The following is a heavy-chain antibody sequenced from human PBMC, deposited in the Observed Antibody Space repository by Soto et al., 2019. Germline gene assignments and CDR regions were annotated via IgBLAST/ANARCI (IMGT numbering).Heavy chain of an antibody. CDR3: APRATMTIFGLIIDNGIWFDP. Sequence: QINLIESGPTLVKPTQTLTLTCTFSGFSLSTSGAAVGWVRQPPGRALEWRALIYWDGDKRYNASLGNRLTITKDTSMNQVVLTFTNVDPADTATYYCAPRATMTIFGLIIDNGIWFDPWGQGTRVIVSS. V-gene: IGHV2-5*02. CDR2: IYWDGDK. CDR1: GFSLSTSGAA. D-gene: IGHD3-3*01. J-gene: IGHJ5*02.